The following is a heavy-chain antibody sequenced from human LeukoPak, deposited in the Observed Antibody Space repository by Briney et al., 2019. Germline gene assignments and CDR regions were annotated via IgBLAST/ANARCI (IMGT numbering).Heavy chain of an antibody. J-gene: IGHJ6*03. D-gene: IGHD3-16*01. CDR1: GYTFTGYY. Sequence: GASVKVSCKASGYTFTGYYMHWVRQAPGQGLEWMGWINPNSGGTNYAQKFQGRVTMNRDTSISTAYMELSRLRSDDTAVYYCARVQYYDYVWGSSYYMDVWGKGTTVTVSS. CDR2: INPNSGGT. CDR3: ARVQYYDYVWGSSYYMDV. V-gene: IGHV1-2*02.